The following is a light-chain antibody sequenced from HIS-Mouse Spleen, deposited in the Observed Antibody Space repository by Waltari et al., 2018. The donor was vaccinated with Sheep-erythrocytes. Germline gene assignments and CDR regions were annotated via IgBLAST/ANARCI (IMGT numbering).Light chain of an antibody. J-gene: IGLJ1*01. CDR3: CSYAGSYNHV. Sequence: QSALTQPPSASGSPGQSVTLSCTGTSSDGGCSNYVSWYQQHPGKAPKRMIYDVSKRPSGVPDRFSGSKSGNTASLTISGLQAEDEADYYCCSYAGSYNHVFATGTKVTVL. CDR2: DVS. CDR1: SSDGGCSNY. V-gene: IGLV2-11*01.